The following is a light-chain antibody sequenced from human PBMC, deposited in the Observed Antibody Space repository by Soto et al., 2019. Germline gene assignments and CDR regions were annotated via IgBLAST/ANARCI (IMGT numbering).Light chain of an antibody. CDR1: SSDVGGYNY. V-gene: IGLV2-14*01. CDR3: SSYTSSSSFYV. Sequence: QSVLTQPASVSGSPGEWITISCTGTSSDVGGYNYVSWYQQHPGKAPKLMIYDVSNRPSGVSNRFSGSKSGNTASLTISGLQAEDEADYYCSSYTSSSSFYVFGTGTKVTVL. J-gene: IGLJ1*01. CDR2: DVS.